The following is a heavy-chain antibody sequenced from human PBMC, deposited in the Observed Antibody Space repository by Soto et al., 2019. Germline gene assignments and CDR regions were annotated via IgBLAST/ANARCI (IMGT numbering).Heavy chain of an antibody. CDR3: ARDDVAGSGSYFRFDP. V-gene: IGHV4-31*03. D-gene: IGHD3-10*01. CDR2: IYYSGST. J-gene: IGHJ5*02. CDR1: GGSISSGGYY. Sequence: QVQLQESGPGLVKPSQTLSLTCTVSGGSISSGGYYWSWIRQHPGKGLEWIGYIYYSGSTYYNPSLEWRLTISVATSKNLFSLKLSSVTAADTAGYDCARDDVAGSGSYFRFDPWGQGTLVTVSS.